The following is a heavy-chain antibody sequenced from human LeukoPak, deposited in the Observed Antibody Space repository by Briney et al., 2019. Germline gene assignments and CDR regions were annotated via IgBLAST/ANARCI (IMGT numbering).Heavy chain of an antibody. Sequence: ASVNVSCKASGGTFSSYAISWVRQAPGRGLEWMGGIIPIFGTANYAQKFQGRVTITADESTSTAYMELSSLRSEDTAVYYCARDLTYYDFWSGHYRDYYYYYGMDVWGQGTTVTVSS. J-gene: IGHJ6*02. CDR1: GGTFSSYA. CDR2: IIPIFGTA. D-gene: IGHD3-3*01. V-gene: IGHV1-69*01. CDR3: ARDLTYYDFWSGHYRDYYYYYGMDV.